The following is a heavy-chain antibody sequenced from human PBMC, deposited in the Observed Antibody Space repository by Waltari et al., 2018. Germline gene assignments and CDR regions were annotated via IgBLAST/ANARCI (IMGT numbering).Heavy chain of an antibody. J-gene: IGHJ4*02. V-gene: IGHV4-59*01. D-gene: IGHD3-16*01. CDR1: GGSISSYY. CDR2: IYYSGST. Sequence: QVQLQESGPGLVKPSETLSLTCTVSGGSISSYYWSWIRQPPGKGLEWIGYIYYSGSTNYNPSLKSRVTISVDTSKNQFSLKLSSVTAADTVVYYCARGLSAGYYLGWGQGTLVTVSS. CDR3: ARGLSAGYYLG.